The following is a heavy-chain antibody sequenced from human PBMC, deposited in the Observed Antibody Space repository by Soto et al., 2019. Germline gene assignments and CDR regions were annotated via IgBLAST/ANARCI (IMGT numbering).Heavy chain of an antibody. V-gene: IGHV3-7*04. CDR1: AFSSRASC. Sequence: PGXSLLLSCIGSAFSSRASCIACVSQAPGEGLEWVALMHPDATKIVYVDSVRGRFTISRDNTKNSLYLQMNRLREDDTAVYYCVRDPDHGALDYWGRGTLVTVSS. D-gene: IGHD3-10*01. J-gene: IGHJ4*02. CDR3: VRDPDHGALDY. CDR2: MHPDATKI.